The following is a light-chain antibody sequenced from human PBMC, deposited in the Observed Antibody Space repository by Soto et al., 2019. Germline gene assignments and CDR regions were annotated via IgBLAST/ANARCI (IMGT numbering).Light chain of an antibody. Sequence: EIVLTQSPGTLSLSPGDRATLSCRASQSVSSNFLAWYQQKPGQAPRLLIYGVSIRATGIPDRFSGSGSGTDFTLTIRRLEPEEFAMYFCHQYGSSPRTFVQGTKVEIK. CDR3: HQYGSSPRT. CDR2: GVS. CDR1: QSVSSNF. J-gene: IGKJ1*01. V-gene: IGKV3-20*01.